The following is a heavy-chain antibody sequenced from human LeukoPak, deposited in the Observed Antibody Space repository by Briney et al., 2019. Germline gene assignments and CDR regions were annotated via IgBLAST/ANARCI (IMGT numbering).Heavy chain of an antibody. CDR1: GFTFSSYW. V-gene: IGHV3-74*01. CDR3: AKLNRDYGVDY. J-gene: IGHJ4*02. Sequence: GGSLRLSCAASGFTFSSYWMHWVRQAPGKGLVWVSRINSDGSSTSYADSVKGRLTISRDNAKNTLYLQMNSLRAEDTAVYYCAKLNRDYGVDYWGQGTLVTVSS. CDR2: INSDGSST. D-gene: IGHD4-17*01.